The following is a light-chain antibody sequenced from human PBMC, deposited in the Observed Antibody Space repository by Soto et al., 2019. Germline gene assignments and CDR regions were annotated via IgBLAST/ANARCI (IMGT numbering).Light chain of an antibody. CDR3: SSYTTITTLERV. CDR2: AVS. CDR1: SSDVGGYNY. V-gene: IGLV2-14*01. Sequence: QSALTQPASVSGSPGQSITISCTGTSSDVGGYNYVSWYQQHSGKAPKLMIYAVSNRPSGVSNRFSGSKSGNTASLTISGLQAEDEADYYCSSYTTITTLERVFGTGTKLTVL. J-gene: IGLJ1*01.